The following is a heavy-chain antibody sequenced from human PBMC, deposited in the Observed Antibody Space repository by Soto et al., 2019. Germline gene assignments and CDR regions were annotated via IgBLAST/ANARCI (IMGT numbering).Heavy chain of an antibody. J-gene: IGHJ2*01. V-gene: IGHV3-48*03. CDR1: GFTFSSYE. CDR3: ARVLTGESWYFDL. Sequence: GGSLRLSCAASGFTFSSYEMNWVRQAPGKGLEWVSYISSSGSTIYYADSVKGRFTISRDNAKNSLYLQMNRLRAEDAAVYYCARVLTGESWYFDLWGRGTLVTVSS. CDR2: ISSSGSTI. D-gene: IGHD7-27*01.